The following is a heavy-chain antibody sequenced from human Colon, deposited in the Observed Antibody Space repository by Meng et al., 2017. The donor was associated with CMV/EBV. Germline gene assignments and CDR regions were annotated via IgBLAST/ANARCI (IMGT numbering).Heavy chain of an antibody. J-gene: IGHJ6*02. CDR3: NMVRGPRDYYYYGMDV. Sequence: GESLKISCAASGFTFSNAWMSWVRQAPGKGLEWVGRIKSKTDGGTTDYAAPVKGRFTISRDDSKNTLYLQMNSLKTEDTAVYYCNMVRGPRDYYYYGMDVWGQGTTVTAP. D-gene: IGHD3-10*01. CDR2: IKSKTDGGTT. CDR1: GFTFSNAW. V-gene: IGHV3-15*01.